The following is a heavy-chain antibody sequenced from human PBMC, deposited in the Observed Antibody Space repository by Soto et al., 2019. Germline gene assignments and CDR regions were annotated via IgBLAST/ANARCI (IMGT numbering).Heavy chain of an antibody. Sequence: EVQRLESGGGWVKPGGSPRPPCAPPGFTFRTYAMGWVRQAPGKGLEWVSTFTSDGATYYADSVRARFTISRDNSKNTLFLQTNSLRAEDTGLYYCAKVSRDGSQVAWGQGTLVTVSS. CDR3: AKVSRDGSQVA. CDR1: GFTFRTYA. V-gene: IGHV3-23*01. CDR2: FTSDGAT. J-gene: IGHJ5*02. D-gene: IGHD2-15*01.